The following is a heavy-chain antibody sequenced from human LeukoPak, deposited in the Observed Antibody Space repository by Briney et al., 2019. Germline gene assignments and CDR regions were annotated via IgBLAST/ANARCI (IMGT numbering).Heavy chain of an antibody. D-gene: IGHD2-2*01. CDR1: GYTFIGYY. CDR2: INPNSGDT. CDR3: GGEIVVPAAFDY. Sequence: ASVKVSCKASGYTFIGYYMHWVRQAPGQGLEWMGCINPNSGDTNYAQKYQGRVTMSRETSISTASLGLSRLRSDDPAVYYCGGEIVVPAAFDYWGQGTLVTVSS. J-gene: IGHJ4*02. V-gene: IGHV1-2*02.